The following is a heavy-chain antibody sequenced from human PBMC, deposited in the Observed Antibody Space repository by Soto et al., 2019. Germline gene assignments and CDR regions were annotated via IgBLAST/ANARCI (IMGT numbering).Heavy chain of an antibody. CDR3: ARGPLRGLDYNWFDP. Sequence: LSLTCAVSGGSISSGGYSWSLIREPPGKGLEWIGYIYHSGSTYYNPSLKSRVTISVDRSKNQFSLKLSSVTAADTAVYYCARGPLRGLDYNWFDPWGQGTLVTVSS. V-gene: IGHV4-30-2*01. CDR1: GGSISSGGYS. J-gene: IGHJ5*02. CDR2: IYHSGST. D-gene: IGHD4-17*01.